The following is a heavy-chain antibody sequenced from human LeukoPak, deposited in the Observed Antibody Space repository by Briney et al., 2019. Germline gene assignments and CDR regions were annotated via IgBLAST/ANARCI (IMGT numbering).Heavy chain of an antibody. CDR1: GSTLSSYE. V-gene: IGHV3-48*03. J-gene: IGHJ6*03. Sequence: GGSLRLSCEASGSTLSSYEINWVRQASGKGLEWVSDISGSGTTVYFADSVKGRFTISRDNARDSMYLQMNSLRAEDTAVYYCVRDGDFPRYYYYSYMDVWGRGTTVTVSS. CDR3: VRDGDFPRYYYYSYMDV. D-gene: IGHD2/OR15-2a*01. CDR2: ISGSGTTV.